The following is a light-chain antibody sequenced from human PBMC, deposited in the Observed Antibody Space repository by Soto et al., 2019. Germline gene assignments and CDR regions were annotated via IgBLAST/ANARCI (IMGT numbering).Light chain of an antibody. V-gene: IGKV2-28*01. Sequence: DIVMTQSPLSLPVAPGEPASISCRASQSLLHSNGYTFLNWYLQKPGQSPHLLIYMTSNRASGVPDRFSGSGEGTDFVLKISRVEAEDVGVYYCMQTLRTPFTFGPGTKVDIK. CDR3: MQTLRTPFT. J-gene: IGKJ3*01. CDR2: MTS. CDR1: QSLLHSNGYTF.